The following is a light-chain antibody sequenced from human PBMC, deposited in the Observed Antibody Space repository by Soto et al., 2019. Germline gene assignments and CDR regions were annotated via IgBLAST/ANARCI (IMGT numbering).Light chain of an antibody. J-gene: IGLJ2*01. CDR2: EIN. V-gene: IGLV2-8*01. Sequence: QSVLTQPPSASGSPGQSVTISCTGSINDIGNYNFVSWYQQHSGKAPKLLIYEINRRPSGDPDRFSGSRSGNTASLTVSGLQAEDEADYYCSSYAGNNNVIFGGGTKLTVL. CDR1: INDIGNYNF. CDR3: SSYAGNNNVI.